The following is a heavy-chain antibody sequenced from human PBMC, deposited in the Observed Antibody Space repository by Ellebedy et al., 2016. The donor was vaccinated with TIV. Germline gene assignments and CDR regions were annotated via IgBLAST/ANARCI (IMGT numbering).Heavy chain of an antibody. CDR2: IHPGDSQT. D-gene: IGHD6-13*01. CDR1: GYSFTSYW. CDR3: ARRLSAAVWFDP. J-gene: IGHJ5*02. V-gene: IGHV5-51*01. Sequence: GESLKISCKASGYSFTSYWIGWVRQMPGKGLEWMGIIHPGDSQTRYSPSFQGQVIISTDKSINTAYLQWSSLKASDTAMYFCARRLSAAVWFDPWGQGTLVTVSS.